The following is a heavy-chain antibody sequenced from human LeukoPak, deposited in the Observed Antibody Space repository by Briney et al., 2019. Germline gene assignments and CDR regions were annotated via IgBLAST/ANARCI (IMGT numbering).Heavy chain of an antibody. CDR2: ISSSSSTI. CDR1: GFTFSSYS. Sequence: GGSLRLSCAASGFTFSSYSMNWVRQAQGKGLEWVSYISSSSSTIYYADSVKGRFTISRDNSKNTLYLQMNSLRAEDTAVYYCARRAGGYSHPYDYWGQGTLVTVSS. V-gene: IGHV3-48*01. CDR3: ARRAGGYSHPYDY. J-gene: IGHJ4*02. D-gene: IGHD4-23*01.